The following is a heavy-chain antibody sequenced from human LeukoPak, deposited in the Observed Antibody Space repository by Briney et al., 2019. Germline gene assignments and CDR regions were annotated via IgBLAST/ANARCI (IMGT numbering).Heavy chain of an antibody. V-gene: IGHV3-11*01. D-gene: IGHD3-22*01. CDR1: GFTFSDYY. CDR3: ARAQPTYYYDSSGYLSSHYYYMDV. CDR2: ISSSGGTI. J-gene: IGHJ6*03. Sequence: GGSLRLSCAASGFTFSDYYMSWIRQAPGKGLEWVSYISSSGGTIYYADSVKGRFTISRDNAKNSLYLQMNSLRAEDTAVYYCARAQPTYYYDSSGYLSSHYYYMDVWGKGTTVTVSS.